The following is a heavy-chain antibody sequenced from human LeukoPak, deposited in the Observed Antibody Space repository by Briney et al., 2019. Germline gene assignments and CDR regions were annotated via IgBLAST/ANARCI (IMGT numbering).Heavy chain of an antibody. CDR1: GFTFSSYG. J-gene: IGHJ4*02. CDR2: IRYDGSNK. Sequence: GGSLRLSCAASGFTFSSYGMHWVRQAPGKGLEWVAFIRYDGSNKYYADSVKGRFTISRDNSKNTLYLQMSSLRTDDTAVYYCAPLGNSHYWGQGTLVTVSS. D-gene: IGHD4-23*01. V-gene: IGHV3-30*02. CDR3: APLGNSHY.